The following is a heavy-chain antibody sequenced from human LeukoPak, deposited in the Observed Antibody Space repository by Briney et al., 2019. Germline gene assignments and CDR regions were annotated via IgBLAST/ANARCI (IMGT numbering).Heavy chain of an antibody. CDR3: TTDYLDIVATTSGGFDI. J-gene: IGHJ3*02. Sequence: PGGSLRLSCAASGFTFSNAWMSWVRQAPGKGLEWVGRIKSKTDGGTTDYAAPVKGRFTISRDDSQNTLYLEMNSLKTEDTAVYYCTTDYLDIVATTSGGFDIWGQGTMVTVSS. CDR2: IKSKTDGGTT. CDR1: GFTFSNAW. V-gene: IGHV3-15*01. D-gene: IGHD5-12*01.